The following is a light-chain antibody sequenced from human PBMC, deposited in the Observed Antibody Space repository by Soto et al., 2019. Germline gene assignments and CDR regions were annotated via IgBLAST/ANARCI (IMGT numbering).Light chain of an antibody. CDR1: QSVLYSSNNKNN. Sequence: DIVMTQSPDSLAVSLGERATINCKSSQSVLYSSNNKNNLAWYQQKPGQPPKLLIYWASTRESGVPDRFSGSGSGTDFTLTISSLQAEDVAVYYCQQCYTTPFTFGPGTKVDIK. CDR2: WAS. V-gene: IGKV4-1*01. J-gene: IGKJ3*01. CDR3: QQCYTTPFT.